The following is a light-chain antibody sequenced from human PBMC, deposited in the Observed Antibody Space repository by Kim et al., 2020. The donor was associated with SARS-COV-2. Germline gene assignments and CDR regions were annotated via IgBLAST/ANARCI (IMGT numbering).Light chain of an antibody. J-gene: IGKJ1*01. CDR1: QDIANS. V-gene: IGKV1-27*01. CDR3: QKYNSAPWT. CDR2: AAS. Sequence: SVGNRVTITCRASQDIANSLAWYQQKPGKVPKLLIYAASALQSGVPSRFSGSGSGTQFTLTIGSLQTEDVATYYCQKYNSAPWTFGPGTKVDIK.